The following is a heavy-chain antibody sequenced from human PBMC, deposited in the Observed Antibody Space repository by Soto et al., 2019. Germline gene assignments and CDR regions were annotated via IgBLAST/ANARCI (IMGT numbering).Heavy chain of an antibody. Sequence: QVQLQESGPGLVKPSQTLSLTCTVSGGSISSGDYYWSWIRQPPGKGLEWIGDVYYSGSTYYNPSPKRRVTISVDTSKNQFSLKLSSVTAADTAVYYCTSRGTTTYCSGGSCYARGFDYWGQGTLVTVSS. CDR2: VYYSGST. J-gene: IGHJ4*02. CDR1: GGSISSGDYY. D-gene: IGHD2-15*01. CDR3: TSRGTTTYCSGGSCYARGFDY. V-gene: IGHV4-30-4*01.